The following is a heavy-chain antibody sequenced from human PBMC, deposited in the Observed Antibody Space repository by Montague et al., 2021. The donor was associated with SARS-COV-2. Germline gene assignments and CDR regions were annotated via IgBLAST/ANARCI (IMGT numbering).Heavy chain of an antibody. D-gene: IGHD4-11*01. V-gene: IGHV3-21*04. CDR2: ISSTGTYI. CDR3: ASAAVALTTVVTGYYFDY. J-gene: IGHJ4*02. Sequence: SLRLSCAASGFSFTSYSMNWVRQAPGKGLEWVSSISSTGTYIYXXXSXXXRFXISRDNAKNSLYLQMNSLRAEDTAVYFCASAAVALTTVVTGYYFDYWGQGTLVT. CDR1: GFSFTSYS.